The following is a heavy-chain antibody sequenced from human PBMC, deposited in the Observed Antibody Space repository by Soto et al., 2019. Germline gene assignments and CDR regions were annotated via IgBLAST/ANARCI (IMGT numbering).Heavy chain of an antibody. CDR2: IWYDGSNK. Sequence: PGGSLRLSCAASGFTFSSYGMHWVRQAPGKGLEWVAVIWYDGSNKYYADSVKGRFTISRDNSKNTLYLQMNSLRAEDTAVYYCANTPYCSSTSCYERSSPPRAYGMDVWGQGTTVTVSS. D-gene: IGHD2-2*01. CDR3: ANTPYCSSTSCYERSSPPRAYGMDV. V-gene: IGHV3-33*06. CDR1: GFTFSSYG. J-gene: IGHJ6*02.